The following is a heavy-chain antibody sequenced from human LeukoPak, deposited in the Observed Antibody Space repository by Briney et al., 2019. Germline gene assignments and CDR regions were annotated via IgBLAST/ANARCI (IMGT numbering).Heavy chain of an antibody. J-gene: IGHJ5*02. V-gene: IGHV4-39*07. CDR3: APRGITMVRGVIRNNWFDP. CDR1: GGSISSSSYY. D-gene: IGHD3-10*01. Sequence: PSETLSLTCTVSGGSISSSSYYWGWIRQPPGKGLEWIGEINHSGSTNYNPSLKSRVTISVDTSKNQFSLKLSSVTAADTAVYYCAPRGITMVRGVIRNNWFDPWGQGTLVTVSS. CDR2: INHSGST.